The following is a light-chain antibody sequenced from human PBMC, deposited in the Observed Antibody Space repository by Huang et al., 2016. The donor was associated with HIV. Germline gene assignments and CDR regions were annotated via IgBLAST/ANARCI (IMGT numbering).Light chain of an antibody. CDR3: QQYHKWPRT. CDR2: EAF. CDR1: QGIGKS. J-gene: IGKJ2*01. V-gene: IGKV3-15*01. Sequence: PGGSATLTGRTSQGIGKSLAWYQLKPGQAPRLLVYEAFIRASDIPARFSGGGSEIDFTLTISSLQSEDSAVYYCQQYHKWPRTFGQGTKVEIK.